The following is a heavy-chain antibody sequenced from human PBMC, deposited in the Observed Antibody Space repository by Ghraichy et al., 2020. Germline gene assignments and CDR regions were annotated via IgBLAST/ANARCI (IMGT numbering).Heavy chain of an antibody. CDR3: ARDRGSRTYGKYGSGSYHGMDV. CDR2: IYHSGST. V-gene: IGHV4-4*02. CDR1: GGSISSSNW. Sequence: SETLSLTCAVSGGSISSSNWWSWVRQPPGKGLEWIGEIYHSGSTNYNPSLKSRVTISVDKSKNQFSLKLSSVTAADTAVYYCARDRGSRTYGKYGSGSYHGMDVWGQGTTVTVSS. J-gene: IGHJ6*02. D-gene: IGHD3-10*01.